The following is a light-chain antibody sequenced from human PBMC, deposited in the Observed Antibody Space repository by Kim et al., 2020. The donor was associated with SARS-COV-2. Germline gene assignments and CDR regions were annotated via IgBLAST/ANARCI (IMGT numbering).Light chain of an antibody. CDR2: GAS. CDR1: QSVSSSY. V-gene: IGKV3-20*01. Sequence: SPGERATPSCRASQSVSSSYLAWYQQKPGQAPRLLIYGASSRATGIPDRFSGSGYGTDFTLTSSRLEPEDFAVYYCQQYGSSPWTFGQGTKVDIK. J-gene: IGKJ1*01. CDR3: QQYGSSPWT.